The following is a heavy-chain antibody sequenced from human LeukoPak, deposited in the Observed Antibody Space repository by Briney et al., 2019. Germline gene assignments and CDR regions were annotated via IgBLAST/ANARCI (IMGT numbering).Heavy chain of an antibody. CDR3: AKDSSGWRNYYYGMDV. V-gene: IGHV3-23*01. CDR1: GFTFSNYG. CDR2: ISGSGGST. Sequence: PGTSLRLSCAASGFTFSNYGMHWVRQAPGKGLEWVSAISGSGGSTYYADSVKGRFTISRDNSKNTLYLQMNSLRAEDTAVYYCAKDSSGWRNYYYGMDVWGQGTTVTVSS. J-gene: IGHJ6*02. D-gene: IGHD6-19*01.